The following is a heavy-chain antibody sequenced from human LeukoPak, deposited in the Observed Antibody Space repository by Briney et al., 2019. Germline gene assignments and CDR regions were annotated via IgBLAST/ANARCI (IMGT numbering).Heavy chain of an antibody. D-gene: IGHD5-18*01. J-gene: IGHJ6*04. CDR3: AAPDTAKSWYYYGMDV. CDR2: IVVGSGNT. V-gene: IGHV1-58*01. Sequence: SVKVSCKASGFTFTSSAVQWVRQARGQRLEWIGWIVVGSGNTNYAQKLQERVTITRDMSTSTAYMELSSLRSEDTAVYYCAAPDTAKSWYYYGMDVWGKGTTVTVSS. CDR1: GFTFTSSA.